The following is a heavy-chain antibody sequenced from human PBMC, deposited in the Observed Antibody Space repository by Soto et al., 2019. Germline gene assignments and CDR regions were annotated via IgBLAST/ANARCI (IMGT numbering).Heavy chain of an antibody. CDR1: GVSLNTADTW. Sequence: QVQVQESGSGLVKTSQSLSLTCTVSGVSLNTADTWWSWIRQSPGKGLEFIGYYHSGGSTYYDASFRSRVIISADTSNSQFSLKLSSVTVADTAVSFCVRSRQMESGNDYRLDVWGQGTTVTVSS. J-gene: IGHJ6*02. CDR3: VRSRQMESGNDYRLDV. V-gene: IGHV4-30-4*01. D-gene: IGHD1-1*01. CDR2: YHSGGST.